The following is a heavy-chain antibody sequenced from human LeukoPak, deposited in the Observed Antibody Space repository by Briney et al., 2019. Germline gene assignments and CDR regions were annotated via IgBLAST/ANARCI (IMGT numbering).Heavy chain of an antibody. CDR1: GLTFRSYG. CDR3: ARDPYGSGSTSFDI. J-gene: IGHJ3*02. V-gene: IGHV3-33*01. Sequence: PGGSLRLSCAASGLTFRSYGMHWVRQAPGKGLEWVAVIWYDGSNKYYADSVKGRFIISRDNSKNTLYLQVNSLRAEDTAVYYCARDPYGSGSTSFDIWGQGTMVTVSS. CDR2: IWYDGSNK. D-gene: IGHD3-10*01.